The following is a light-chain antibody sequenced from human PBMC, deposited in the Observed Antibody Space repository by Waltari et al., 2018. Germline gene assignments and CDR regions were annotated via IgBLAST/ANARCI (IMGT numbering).Light chain of an antibody. CDR3: QQRSNWPPWT. Sequence: EIVLTQYPATLSLSPGERATLSCRASRSLSNYLAWYQQKPGQAPRLLIYDASNRATGIPVRFSGRGSGTDFTFTISSLEPDDVAVYYCQQRSNWPPWTFGQGTKVEIK. CDR1: RSLSNY. CDR2: DAS. J-gene: IGKJ1*01. V-gene: IGKV3-11*01.